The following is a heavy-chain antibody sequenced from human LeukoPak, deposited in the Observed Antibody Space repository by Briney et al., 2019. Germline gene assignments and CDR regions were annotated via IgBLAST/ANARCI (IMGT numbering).Heavy chain of an antibody. J-gene: IGHJ3*02. CDR1: KFAFSSYA. V-gene: IGHV3-23*01. CDR3: GKNRYSGSLSPFDI. D-gene: IGHD1-26*01. CDR2: ISGGGGNT. Sequence: GGSLRLSCAASKFAFSSYAMSWVRQAPGKGLEWVSAISGGGGNTYYADSVEGRFTISRDNSKNTLYLQMNSLRAEDTAVYYCGKNRYSGSLSPFDIWGQGTMVTVSS.